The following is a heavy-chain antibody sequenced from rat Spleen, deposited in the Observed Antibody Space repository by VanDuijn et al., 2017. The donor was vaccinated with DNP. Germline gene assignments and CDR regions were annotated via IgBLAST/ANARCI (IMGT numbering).Heavy chain of an antibody. CDR3: ARPNYYAGSYPHY. J-gene: IGHJ2*01. CDR2: ISTSGGST. V-gene: IGHV5S23*01. CDR1: GFTFGNYD. Sequence: EVEVVETGGDLVLPGRSLRLSCVASGFTFGNYDMAWVRQAPTKGLEWVATISTSGGSTYYRDSVKGRFTISRDNAKSTLYLQMNSLRSEDMATYYCARPNYYAGSYPHYWGQGVMVTVSS. D-gene: IGHD1-12*02.